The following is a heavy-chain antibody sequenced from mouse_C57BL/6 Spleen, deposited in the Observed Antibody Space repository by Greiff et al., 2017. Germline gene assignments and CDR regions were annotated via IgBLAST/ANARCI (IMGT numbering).Heavy chain of an antibody. CDR1: GFNIKDYY. CDR3: ARAPSTMGKDY. CDR2: LDPEDGET. Sequence: VQLQQSGAELVQPGASVKLSCTASGFNIKDYYMHWVKQRNEQGLEWIGRLDPEDGETKYATQFQGKATITADTPSNTAYLQLSSLTSEDTAVKYCARAPSTMGKDYWGQGTTRTVSS. J-gene: IGHJ2*01. V-gene: IGHV14-2*01. D-gene: IGHD2-1*01.